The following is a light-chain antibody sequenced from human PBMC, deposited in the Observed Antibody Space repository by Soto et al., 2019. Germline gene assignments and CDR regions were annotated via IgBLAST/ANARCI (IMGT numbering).Light chain of an antibody. CDR3: QQYHTSPLT. CDR2: KAS. V-gene: IGKV1-5*03. J-gene: IGKJ4*01. CDR1: ESVGTW. Sequence: DIQMTQSPSTLSASVGDRVTITCRASESVGTWLAWYQQKPGKTPKLLIYKASTLESGVPSRFRGSGSATDFTPTISRLEPEDFAVYYCQQYHTSPLTFGGGTKVDVK.